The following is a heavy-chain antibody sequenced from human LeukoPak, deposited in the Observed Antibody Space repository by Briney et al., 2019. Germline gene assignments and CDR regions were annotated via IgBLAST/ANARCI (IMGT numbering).Heavy chain of an antibody. CDR1: GFTFSSYA. D-gene: IGHD4-17*01. CDR3: AKAYGDYVGWFDP. J-gene: IGHJ5*02. CDR2: ISGSGGST. Sequence: GGSLRLSCVASGFTFSSYAMSWVRQAPGMGLEWVSAISGSGGSTYYADSVKGRFTISRDNSKNTLYLQMNSLRAEDTAVYYCAKAYGDYVGWFDPWGQGTLVTVSS. V-gene: IGHV3-23*01.